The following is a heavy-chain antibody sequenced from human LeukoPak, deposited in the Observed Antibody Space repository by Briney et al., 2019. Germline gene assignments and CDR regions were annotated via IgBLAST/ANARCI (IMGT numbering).Heavy chain of an antibody. D-gene: IGHD3-22*01. Sequence: ASVKVSCKASGYTFTSYGISWVRQAPGQGLEWMGWISAYNGNTNYAQKLQGRVTMTTDTSTSTAYMELRSLRSDDTAVYYCARVPTDSSGYYAPYYYYYYMDVWGKGTTVTVSS. J-gene: IGHJ6*03. CDR3: ARVPTDSSGYYAPYYYYYYMDV. V-gene: IGHV1-18*01. CDR2: ISAYNGNT. CDR1: GYTFTSYG.